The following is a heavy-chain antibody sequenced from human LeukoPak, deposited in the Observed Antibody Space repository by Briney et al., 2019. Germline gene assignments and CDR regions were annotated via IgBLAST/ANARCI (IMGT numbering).Heavy chain of an antibody. Sequence: GGSLRLSCAASGFTFSSYAMHWVRQAPGKGLEWVAVISYDGSNKYYADSVKGRFTISRDNAKNSLYLQMNSLRDEDTAVYYCARVRGSGWAFYYIDYWGQGTQVTVSS. V-gene: IGHV3-30-3*01. CDR2: ISYDGSNK. D-gene: IGHD6-19*01. CDR1: GFTFSSYA. CDR3: ARVRGSGWAFYYIDY. J-gene: IGHJ4*02.